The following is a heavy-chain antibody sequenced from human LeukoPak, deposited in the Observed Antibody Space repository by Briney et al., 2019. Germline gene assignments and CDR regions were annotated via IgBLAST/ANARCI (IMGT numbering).Heavy chain of an antibody. CDR2: IRFDGSNY. CDR1: GFSFSSYG. J-gene: IGHJ4*02. Sequence: GGSLRLSCVPSGFSFSSYGMHWVRQAPGKGLEWVAFIRFDGSNYYYGDSVKGRFTISRDNSKSTLYLQMNSLRNEDTAVYFCAKDLSGGYHSYYFDFWGQGTPVTVSS. CDR3: AKDLSGGYHSYYFDF. V-gene: IGHV3-30*02. D-gene: IGHD5-18*01.